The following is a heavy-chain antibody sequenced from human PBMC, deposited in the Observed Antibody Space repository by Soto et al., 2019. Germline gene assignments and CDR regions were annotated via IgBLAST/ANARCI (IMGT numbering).Heavy chain of an antibody. CDR1: GYTFTGYY. Sequence: QVQLVQSGAEVKKPGASVKVSCKASGYTFTGYYMHWVRQAPGQGLEWMGWINPNSGGTNYAQKFQGRVTMTRDTSISTAYMELSRLRSDDTAVYYCARDIYDSSGYDCFDYWGQGTLVTVSS. CDR3: ARDIYDSSGYDCFDY. J-gene: IGHJ4*02. CDR2: INPNSGGT. D-gene: IGHD3-22*01. V-gene: IGHV1-2*02.